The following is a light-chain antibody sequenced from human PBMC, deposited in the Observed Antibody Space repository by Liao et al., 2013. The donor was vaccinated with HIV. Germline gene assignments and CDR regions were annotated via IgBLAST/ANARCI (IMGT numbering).Light chain of an antibody. CDR2: QDA. CDR3: QVWDSSSDHVV. V-gene: IGLV3-1*01. CDR1: KLGDKY. J-gene: IGLJ2*01. Sequence: SYELTQPPSVSVSPGQTATITCSGDKLGDKYACWYQQKPGQSPMLGIFQDAQRPSGIPERFSGSNSGNTATLTISRVEAGDEADYYCQVWDSSSDHVVFGGGTKLTVL.